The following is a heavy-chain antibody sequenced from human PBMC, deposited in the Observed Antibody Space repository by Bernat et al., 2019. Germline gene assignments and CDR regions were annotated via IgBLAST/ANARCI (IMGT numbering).Heavy chain of an antibody. CDR3: TRRGQWLERAGYFDY. V-gene: IGHV6-1*01. J-gene: IGHJ4*02. D-gene: IGHD6-19*01. CDR1: GASVSSNSAA. CDR2: TYYRSKWYN. Sequence: QVQLQQSGPGLVKPSQTLSLTCAISGASVSSNSAAWNWIRQSPSRGLEWLGRTYYRSKWYNDYAVSLKSRITINSDTSKNQFSLQLNSVTPEDTAVYYGTRRGQWLERAGYFDYWGQGTLVIVSS.